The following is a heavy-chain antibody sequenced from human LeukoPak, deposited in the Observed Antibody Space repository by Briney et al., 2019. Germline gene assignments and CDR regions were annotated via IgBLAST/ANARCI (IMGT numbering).Heavy chain of an antibody. J-gene: IGHJ4*02. CDR2: ISSSSSYI. CDR3: ARRGDYDGAY. CDR1: GFTFSSYS. D-gene: IGHD4-17*01. V-gene: IGHV3-21*01. Sequence: GGSLRLSCAASGFTFSSYSMNWVRQAQGKGLEWVSSISSSSSYIYYADSVKGRFTISRDIAKNSLYLQMNSLRAEDTAVYYCARRGDYDGAYWGQGTLVTVSS.